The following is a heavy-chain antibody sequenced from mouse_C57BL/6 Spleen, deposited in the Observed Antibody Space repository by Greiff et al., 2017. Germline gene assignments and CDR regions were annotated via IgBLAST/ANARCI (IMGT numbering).Heavy chain of an antibody. J-gene: IGHJ2*01. CDR1: GYAFSSSW. CDR2: IYPGDGDT. Sequence: QVQLQQSGPELVKPGASVKISCKASGYAFSSSWMNWVKQRPGKGLEWIGRIYPGDGDTNYNGKFKGKATLTADKSSSTAYMQLSSLTSEDSAVXVCARWDGYYFDYWGQGTTLTVSS. CDR3: ARWDGYYFDY. D-gene: IGHD2-3*01. V-gene: IGHV1-82*01.